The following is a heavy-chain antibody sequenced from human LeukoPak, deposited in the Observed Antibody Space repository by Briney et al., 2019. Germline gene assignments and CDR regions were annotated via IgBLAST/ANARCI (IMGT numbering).Heavy chain of an antibody. V-gene: IGHV4-59*08. CDR2: IDYSGST. CDR1: GGSISSYY. Sequence: SETLSLTCTVSGGSISSYYWSWIRQPAGKGLEWIGYIDYSGSTNYNPSLKSRVTISVDTSKSQFSLKLGSVTAADTAVYYCARLGVPYAFDIWGQGTMVTVSS. J-gene: IGHJ3*02. CDR3: ARLGVPYAFDI. D-gene: IGHD3-3*01.